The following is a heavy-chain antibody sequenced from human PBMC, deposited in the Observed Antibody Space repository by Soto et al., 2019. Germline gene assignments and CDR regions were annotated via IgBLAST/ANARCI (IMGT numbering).Heavy chain of an antibody. V-gene: IGHV1-69*13. CDR1: GYTFTSYG. D-gene: IGHD3-3*01. Sequence: SVKVSCKASGYTFTSYGISWVRQAPGQGLEWLGGFIPVYRTLNYAQKFQGRVTITADESTGTAYMTLSSLASDDTAVYYCATGVIWIGYFAVDSWGQGTRVTVSS. J-gene: IGHJ4*02. CDR3: ATGVIWIGYFAVDS. CDR2: FIPVYRTL.